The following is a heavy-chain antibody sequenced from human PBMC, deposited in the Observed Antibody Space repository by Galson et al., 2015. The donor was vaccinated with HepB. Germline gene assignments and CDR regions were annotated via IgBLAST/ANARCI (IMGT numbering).Heavy chain of an antibody. CDR1: GFTFSSYG. J-gene: IGHJ6*03. CDR3: ARDPEGGLRSLYMDV. V-gene: IGHV3-33*01. CDR2: IWYDGSNK. Sequence: SLRLSCAASGFTFSSYGMHWVRQAPGKGLEWVAVIWYDGSNKYYADSVKGRFTISRDNSKNTLYLQMNSLRAEDTAVYYCARDPEGGLRSLYMDVWGKGTTVTVSS. D-gene: IGHD5-12*01.